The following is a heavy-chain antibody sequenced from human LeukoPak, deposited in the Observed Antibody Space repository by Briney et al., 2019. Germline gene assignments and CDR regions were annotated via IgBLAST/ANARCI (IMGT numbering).Heavy chain of an antibody. J-gene: IGHJ4*02. CDR3: ARDRSIVVVPAASYFDY. CDR2: IIPIFGTA. D-gene: IGHD2-2*01. V-gene: IGHV1-69*05. CDR1: GGTFSSYA. Sequence: GASVKVSCXASGGTFSSYAISWVRLAPGQGLEWMGRIIPIFGTANYAQKFQGRVTITTDESTSTAYMELSSLRSEDTAVYYCARDRSIVVVPAASYFDYWGQGTLVTVSS.